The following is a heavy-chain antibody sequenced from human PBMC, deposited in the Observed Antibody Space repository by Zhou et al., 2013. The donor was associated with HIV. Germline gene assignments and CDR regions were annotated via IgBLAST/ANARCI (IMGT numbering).Heavy chain of an antibody. CDR2: IIPIFGTA. V-gene: IGHV1-69*05. Sequence: QVQLVQSGAEVKKPGSSVKVSCKASGGTFSSYAISWVRQAPGQGLEWMGGIIPIFGTANYAQKFQGRVTITTDESTSTAYMELSSLRSEDTAVYYCARSGHDWLLSPYYYYYMDVWGKGTTGHRLL. J-gene: IGHJ6*03. CDR1: GGTFSSYA. CDR3: ARSGHDWLLSPYYYYYMDV. D-gene: IGHD3-9*01.